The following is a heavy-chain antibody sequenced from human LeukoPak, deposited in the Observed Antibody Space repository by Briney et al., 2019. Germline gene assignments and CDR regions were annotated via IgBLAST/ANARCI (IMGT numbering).Heavy chain of an antibody. CDR3: AKDWGAFDI. D-gene: IGHD3-16*01. Sequence: GSLRLSCAASGFTFSSYSMNWVRQAPGKGLEWVAVISYDGSNKYYADSVKGRFTISRDNSKNTLYLQMNSLRAEDTAVYYCAKDWGAFDIWGQGTMVTVSS. V-gene: IGHV3-30*18. CDR1: GFTFSSYS. J-gene: IGHJ3*02. CDR2: ISYDGSNK.